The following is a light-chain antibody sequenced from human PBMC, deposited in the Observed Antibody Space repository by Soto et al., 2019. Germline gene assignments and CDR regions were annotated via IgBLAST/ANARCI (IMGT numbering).Light chain of an antibody. J-gene: IGKJ2*01. V-gene: IGKV3-15*01. CDR3: QQYSSGYT. Sequence: EIMMTQSPAALSVSPGERATLSCRASQSVSSKLAWYQQKPGQAPRLLIFGASTRATGFSARFSGSGSGTEFTLTISSLQPEDFAAYYCQQYSSGYTFGQGTKLEI. CDR1: QSVSSK. CDR2: GAS.